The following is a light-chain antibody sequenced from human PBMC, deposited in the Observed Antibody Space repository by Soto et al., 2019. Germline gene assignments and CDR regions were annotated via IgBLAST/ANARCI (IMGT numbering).Light chain of an antibody. Sequence: EVVLTRSPGTLSLSPGERATLSCRASQSVSRSYLAWYQQKPGQAPRLXIYAASTLHSGVLSRFSGSGAGTDFTLTISSLQAEDFAAYYCQQLSSSTLTFGGGTKVDIK. CDR1: QSVSRSY. J-gene: IGKJ4*01. V-gene: IGKV3-20*01. CDR2: AAS. CDR3: QQLSSSTLT.